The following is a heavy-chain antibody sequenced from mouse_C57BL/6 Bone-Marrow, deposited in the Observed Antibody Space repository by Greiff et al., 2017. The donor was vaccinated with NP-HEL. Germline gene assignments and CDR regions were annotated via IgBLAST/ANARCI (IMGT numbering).Heavy chain of an antibody. CDR1: GFTFSSYA. J-gene: IGHJ4*01. Sequence: EVKVVESGGGLVKPGGSLKLSCAASGFTFSSYAMSWVRQTPEKRLEWVATISDGGSYTYYPDNVKGRFTISRDNAKNNLYLQMSHLKSEDTAMYYCARDGDYDGYYAMDYWGQGTSVTVSS. CDR2: ISDGGSYT. V-gene: IGHV5-4*01. D-gene: IGHD2-4*01. CDR3: ARDGDYDGYYAMDY.